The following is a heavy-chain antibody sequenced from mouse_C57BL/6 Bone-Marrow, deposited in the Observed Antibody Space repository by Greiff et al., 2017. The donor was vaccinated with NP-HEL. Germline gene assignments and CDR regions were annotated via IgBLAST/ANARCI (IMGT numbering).Heavy chain of an antibody. J-gene: IGHJ1*03. CDR1: GFSFNTYA. D-gene: IGHD1-1*01. CDR2: IRSKSNNYAT. V-gene: IGHV10-1*01. CDR3: VRHERDYGSPDWYFDV. Sequence: EVKLVESGGGLVQPKGSLKLSCAASGFSFNTYAMNWVRQAPGKGLEWVARIRSKSNNYATYYADSVKDRFTISRDDSESMLYLQMNNLKTEDTAMYYCVRHERDYGSPDWYFDVWGTGTTVTVSS.